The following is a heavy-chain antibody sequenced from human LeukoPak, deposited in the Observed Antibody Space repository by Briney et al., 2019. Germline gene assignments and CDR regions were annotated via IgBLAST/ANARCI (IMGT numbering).Heavy chain of an antibody. V-gene: IGHV1-18*04. CDR2: ISAYNGIT. CDR3: AKDEGPTVTNQVFDY. CDR1: GYTFTGYY. J-gene: IGHJ4*02. D-gene: IGHD4-17*01. Sequence: GASVKVSCKTSGYTFTGYYMHWVRQAPGQGLEWMGWISAYNGITNYAQKFQGRVTMTTDTSTSTAYMEVRSLRSDDTAVYYCAKDEGPTVTNQVFDYWGQGTLVTVSS.